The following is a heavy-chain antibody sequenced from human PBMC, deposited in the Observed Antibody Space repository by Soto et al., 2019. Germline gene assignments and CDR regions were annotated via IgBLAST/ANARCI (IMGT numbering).Heavy chain of an antibody. CDR1: EYTFKSYA. V-gene: IGHV1-3*01. J-gene: IGHJ4*02. D-gene: IGHD1-26*01. Sequence: ASVKVSCKASEYTFKSYAMHWVRQAPGQRLEWMGWINAGNGNTKYSQKFQGRVTITRDTSASTAYMELSSLRSEDTAVYYCASAIEVGAVLTFDYWGQGTLVTVSS. CDR3: ASAIEVGAVLTFDY. CDR2: INAGNGNT.